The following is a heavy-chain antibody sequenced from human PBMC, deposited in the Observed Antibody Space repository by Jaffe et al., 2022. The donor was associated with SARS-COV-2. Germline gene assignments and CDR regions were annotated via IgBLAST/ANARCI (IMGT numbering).Heavy chain of an antibody. J-gene: IGHJ6*02. CDR3: AKGIHILEWLFRYPTDYYYGMDV. V-gene: IGHV3-30*18. Sequence: QVQLVESGGGVVQPGRSLRLSCAASGFTFSSYGMHWVRQAPGKGLEWVAVISYDGSNKYYADSVKGRFTISRDNSKNTLYLQMNSLRAEDTAVYYCAKGIHILEWLFRYPTDYYYGMDVWGQGTTVTVSS. CDR1: GFTFSSYG. D-gene: IGHD3-3*01. CDR2: ISYDGSNK.